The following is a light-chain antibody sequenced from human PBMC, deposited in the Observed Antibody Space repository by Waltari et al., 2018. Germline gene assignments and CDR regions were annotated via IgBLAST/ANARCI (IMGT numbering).Light chain of an antibody. V-gene: IGLV3-19*01. Sequence: SSELTQDPAVSVALGQTVRITCPGDSLRSYYASWYPQKPGQAPVLGIHGNNNRPSGIPDRFSGSSSGNTASLTITGAQAEDEADYYCNSRDSSGNHWVFGGGTKLTVL. CDR2: GNN. J-gene: IGLJ3*02. CDR3: NSRDSSGNHWV. CDR1: SLRSYY.